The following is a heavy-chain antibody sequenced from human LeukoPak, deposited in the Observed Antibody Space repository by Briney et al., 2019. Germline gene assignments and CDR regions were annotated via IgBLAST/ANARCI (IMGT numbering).Heavy chain of an antibody. CDR2: IKQDGSEK. V-gene: IGHV3-7*01. Sequence: NPGGSLRLSCAASGFTFSSYWMSWVRQAPGKGLEWVANIKQDGSEKYYVDSVKGRFTISRDNAKNSLYLQMNSLRAEDTAAYYCASARYCSSTSCYSSYYYGMDVWGQGTTVTVSS. J-gene: IGHJ6*02. CDR1: GFTFSSYW. D-gene: IGHD2-2*01. CDR3: ASARYCSSTSCYSSYYYGMDV.